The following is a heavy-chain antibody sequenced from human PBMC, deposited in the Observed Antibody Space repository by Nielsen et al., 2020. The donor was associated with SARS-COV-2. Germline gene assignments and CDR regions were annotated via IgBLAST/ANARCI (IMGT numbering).Heavy chain of an antibody. J-gene: IGHJ5*02. V-gene: IGHV3-30*04. D-gene: IGHD6-25*01. CDR1: GFTFSSYA. CDR2: ISYDGSNK. Sequence: GESLKISCAASGFTFSSYAMHWVRQAPGKGLEWVAVISYDGSNKYYADSVKGRFTISRDNSKNTLYLQMNSLRAEDTAVYYCARGLAAAAPYNWFDPWGQGTLVTVSS. CDR3: ARGLAAAAPYNWFDP.